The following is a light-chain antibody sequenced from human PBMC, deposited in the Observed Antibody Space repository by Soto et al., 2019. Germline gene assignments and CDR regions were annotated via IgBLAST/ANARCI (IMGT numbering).Light chain of an antibody. J-gene: IGKJ5*01. CDR2: AAS. Sequence: IRITKSPSSLSASTGDRVTITCRASQGISSYLAWYQQKPGKAPKLLIYAASTLQSGVPSMFSGSGAGTDFTHTISCLQSEDFATDYCQQYYSYTFAFGQGTRLEIK. CDR3: QQYYSYTFA. V-gene: IGKV1-8*01. CDR1: QGISSY.